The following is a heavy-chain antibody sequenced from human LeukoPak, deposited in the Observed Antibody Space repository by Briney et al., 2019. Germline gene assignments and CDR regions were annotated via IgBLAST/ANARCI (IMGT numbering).Heavy chain of an antibody. J-gene: IGHJ6*03. Sequence: SETLSLTCTVSGYSISSGYYWGWIRQPPGKGLEWIGSIYHSGSTYYNPSLKSRVTISVDTSKNQFSLKLSSVTAADTAVYYCAREGVATKYYYYYMDVWGKGTTVTVSS. V-gene: IGHV4-38-2*02. CDR3: AREGVATKYYYYYMDV. CDR1: GYSISSGYY. D-gene: IGHD5-12*01. CDR2: IYHSGST.